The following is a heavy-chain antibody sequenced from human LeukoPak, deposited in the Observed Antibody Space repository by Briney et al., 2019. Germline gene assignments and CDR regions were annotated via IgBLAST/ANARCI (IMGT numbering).Heavy chain of an antibody. J-gene: IGHJ6*03. CDR1: GYSISSGYY. D-gene: IGHD6-13*01. Sequence: SETLSLTCTVSGYSISSGYYWGWIRQPPGKGLEWIGSIYHSGSTYYNPSLKSRVTISVDTSKNQFSLKLSSVTAADTAVYYCARTPASRSSQRYYYYMDVWGKGTTVTVSS. V-gene: IGHV4-38-2*02. CDR3: ARTPASRSSQRYYYYMDV. CDR2: IYHSGST.